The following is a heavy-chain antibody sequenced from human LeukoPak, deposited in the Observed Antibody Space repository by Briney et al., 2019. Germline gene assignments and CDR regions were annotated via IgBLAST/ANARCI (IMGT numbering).Heavy chain of an antibody. CDR2: IYHSGST. J-gene: IGHJ5*02. CDR1: GGSISSGGYS. Sequence: SQTLSLTCAVSGGSISSGGYSWSWIRQPPGRGLEWIVYIYHSGSTYYNPSLKSRVTISVDRSKNQFSLKLSSVTAADTAVYYCARVSLDSRGNWFDPWGQGTLVTVSS. V-gene: IGHV4-30-2*01. D-gene: IGHD3-22*01. CDR3: ARVSLDSRGNWFDP.